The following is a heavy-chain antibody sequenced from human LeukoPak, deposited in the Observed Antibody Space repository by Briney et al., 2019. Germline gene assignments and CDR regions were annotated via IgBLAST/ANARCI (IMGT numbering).Heavy chain of an antibody. CDR1: GGSISSGDYY. D-gene: IGHD3-3*01. V-gene: IGHV4-30-4*08. CDR3: ARAGFWSGYLDY. Sequence: SGPGLVKPSQTLSLTCTVSGGSISSGDYYWSWIRRPPGKGLEWIGYIYYSGSTYYNPSLKSRVTISVDTSKNQFSLKLSSVTAADTAVYYCARAGFWSGYLDYWGQGTLVTVPS. J-gene: IGHJ4*02. CDR2: IYYSGST.